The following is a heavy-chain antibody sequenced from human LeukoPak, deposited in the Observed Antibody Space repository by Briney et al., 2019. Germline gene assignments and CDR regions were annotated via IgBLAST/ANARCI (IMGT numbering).Heavy chain of an antibody. D-gene: IGHD6-19*01. CDR3: ARSNGWVFNY. V-gene: IGHV3-23*01. CDR1: GFTFSSHA. Sequence: PGGSLRLSCTASGFTFSSHAMTWVRQTAGMGLQWVSSITGSGSGAYYADSVKGRVTISRDNAKNSLYLQMNSLRAEDTAVYYCARSNGWVFNYWGQGTLVTVSS. CDR2: ITGSGSGA. J-gene: IGHJ4*02.